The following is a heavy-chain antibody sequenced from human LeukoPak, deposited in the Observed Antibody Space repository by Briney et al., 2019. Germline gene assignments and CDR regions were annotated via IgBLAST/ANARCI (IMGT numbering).Heavy chain of an antibody. CDR3: ARGRGYSGYDRGNY. CDR1: GFTFSSYS. V-gene: IGHV3-48*01. CDR2: ISSSSSTI. Sequence: GGSLRLSCAASGFTFSSYSMNWVRQAPGKGLEWVSYISSSSSTIYYADSVKGRFTISRDNAKNSLYLQMNSLRAEDTAVYYCARGRGYSGYDRGNYWGQGTLVTVSS. J-gene: IGHJ4*02. D-gene: IGHD5-12*01.